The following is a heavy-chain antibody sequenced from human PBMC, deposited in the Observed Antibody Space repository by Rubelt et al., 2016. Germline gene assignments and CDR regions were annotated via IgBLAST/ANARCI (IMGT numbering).Heavy chain of an antibody. CDR3: GRVDFSYGYFTDV. CDR2: TSTLGTKT. V-gene: IGHV3-11*01. CDR1: GFIFSDYY. Sequence: QVRLVESGGRFIRPGGSLRLSCEASGFIFSDYYMTWIRQAPGKGLEWLSYTSTLGTKTSYAGSVQGRFTMSRDKAKRSLYLQMDGLRVEDTAVYYCGRVDFSYGYFTDVWGQGTLVTVSS. D-gene: IGHD5-18*01. J-gene: IGHJ4*02.